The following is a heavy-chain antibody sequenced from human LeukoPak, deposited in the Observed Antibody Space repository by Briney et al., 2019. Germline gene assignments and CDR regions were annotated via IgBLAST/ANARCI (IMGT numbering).Heavy chain of an antibody. D-gene: IGHD3-16*01. CDR2: MNQDGSEK. V-gene: IGHV3-7*01. CDR1: GFTFSDPW. CDR3: ATYTHWVAGDV. J-gene: IGHJ6*02. Sequence: GGSLRLSCAASGFTFSDPWMSWVRQAPGKGLEWVANMNQDGSEKDYVDSVKGRFTISRDNARKSLYLQMGSLRAEDTAVYYCATYTHWVAGDVWGQGTTVTVSS.